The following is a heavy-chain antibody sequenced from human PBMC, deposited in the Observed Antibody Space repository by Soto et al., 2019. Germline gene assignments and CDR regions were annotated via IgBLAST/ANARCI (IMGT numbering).Heavy chain of an antibody. CDR3: ARIESIARNWFDP. D-gene: IGHD6-13*01. V-gene: IGHV5-10-1*01. CDR1: GFSFTNYW. CDR2: IDPVDSYA. Sequence: GESLKISCKGSGFSFTNYWISLVLQMPGKGLEWMGNIDPVDSYANYSPSFQGHVTFSVDTSISTAYLQWSSLKASDTAMYFCARIESIARNWFDPWGQGTLVTVSS. J-gene: IGHJ5*02.